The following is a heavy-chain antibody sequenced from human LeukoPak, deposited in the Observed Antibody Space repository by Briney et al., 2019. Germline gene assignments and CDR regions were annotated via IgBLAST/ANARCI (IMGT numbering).Heavy chain of an antibody. CDR2: VSPYNGKT. Sequence: ASVKISCKTSGFIFTSYGITWVRQAPGQGLEWMGWVSPYNGKTNYAQDLQDRVTMTTDTATNTAYMELRRLRSEDTALYYCARAWGERYHPYYFDYWGQGTLVTVSS. J-gene: IGHJ4*02. CDR1: GFIFTSYG. D-gene: IGHD2-2*01. CDR3: ARAWGERYHPYYFDY. V-gene: IGHV1-18*01.